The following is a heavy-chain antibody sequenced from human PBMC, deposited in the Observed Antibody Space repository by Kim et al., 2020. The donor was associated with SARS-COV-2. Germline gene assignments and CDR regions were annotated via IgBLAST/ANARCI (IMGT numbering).Heavy chain of an antibody. CDR3: ASRPTIPYGMDV. V-gene: IGHV3-30*04. Sequence: GGSLRLSCAASGFTFSSYAMHWVRQAPGKGLEWVAVISYDGSNKYYADSVKGRFTISRDNSKNTLYLQMNSLRAEDTAVYYCASRPTIPYGMDVWGQGTTVTVSS. CDR2: ISYDGSNK. CDR1: GFTFSSYA. D-gene: IGHD5-12*01. J-gene: IGHJ6*02.